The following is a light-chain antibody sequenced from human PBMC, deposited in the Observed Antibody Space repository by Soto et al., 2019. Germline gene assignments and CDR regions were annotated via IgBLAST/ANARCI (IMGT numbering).Light chain of an antibody. CDR2: GAS. Sequence: EIVMTQSPVTLSVSPGERVTLSCRASQSVSSNLAWYQQKPGQAPRLLIYGASTRATGIPARFGGSGSGTEFTLTISSLQSEDFAVYYCQQYNNWPGWAFGQGTKVE. CDR3: QQYNNWPGWA. CDR1: QSVSSN. J-gene: IGKJ1*01. V-gene: IGKV3-15*01.